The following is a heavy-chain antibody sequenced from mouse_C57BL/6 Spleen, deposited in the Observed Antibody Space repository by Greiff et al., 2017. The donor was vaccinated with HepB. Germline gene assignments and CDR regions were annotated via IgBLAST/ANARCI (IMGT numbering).Heavy chain of an antibody. CDR1: GYTFTSYW. Sequence: VQLQQPGAELVKPGASVKMSCKASGYTFTSYWITWVKQRPGQGLEWIGDIYPGSGSTNYNEKFKSKATLTVDTSSSTAYMQLSSLTSEDSAVYYCARRRYGSSYGYYFDYWGQGTTLTVSS. CDR3: ARRRYGSSYGYYFDY. J-gene: IGHJ2*01. CDR2: IYPGSGST. V-gene: IGHV1-55*01. D-gene: IGHD1-1*01.